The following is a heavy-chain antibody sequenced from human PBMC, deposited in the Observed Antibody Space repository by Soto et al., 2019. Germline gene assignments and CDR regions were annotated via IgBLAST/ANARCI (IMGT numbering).Heavy chain of an antibody. CDR3: ARDRAEQQLVL. D-gene: IGHD6-13*01. V-gene: IGHV1-46*01. CDR1: AYTFTSYY. Sequence: GHSVKISCKASAYTFTSYYMHWVRQAPGQGLEWMGIINPSGGSTSFAQKFQGRVTITADESTSTAYMELSSLRSEDTAVYYCARDRAEQQLVLWGQGTLVTVSS. J-gene: IGHJ4*02. CDR2: INPSGGST.